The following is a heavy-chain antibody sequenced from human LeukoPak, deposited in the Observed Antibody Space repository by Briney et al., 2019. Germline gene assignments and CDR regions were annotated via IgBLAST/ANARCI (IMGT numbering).Heavy chain of an antibody. CDR1: GSTFSSYW. CDR3: ARGRGYYYDSSGRFDY. D-gene: IGHD3-22*01. V-gene: IGHV3-7*01. CDR2: IKQDGSEK. Sequence: GGSLRLSCAASGSTFSSYWMSWVRQAPGKGLEWVANIKQDGSEKYYVDSVKGRFTISRDNAKNSLYLQMNSLRAEDTAVYYCARGRGYYYDSSGRFDYWGQGTLVTVSS. J-gene: IGHJ4*02.